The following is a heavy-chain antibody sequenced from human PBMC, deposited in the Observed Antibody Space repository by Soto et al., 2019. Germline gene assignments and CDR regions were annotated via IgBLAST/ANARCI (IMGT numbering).Heavy chain of an antibody. V-gene: IGHV1-8*01. CDR1: GYPFTSYD. J-gene: IGHJ5*02. CDR3: ARGNLGGKSAWFDP. Sequence: GSVKVCCKACGYPFTSYDINLVRQATGQGLEWMGWMNPNSGNTGYAQKFQGRVTMTRNTSISTAYMELSSLRSEDTAVYYCARGNLGGKSAWFDPWGQGTLVTVSS. CDR2: MNPNSGNT. D-gene: IGHD2-15*01.